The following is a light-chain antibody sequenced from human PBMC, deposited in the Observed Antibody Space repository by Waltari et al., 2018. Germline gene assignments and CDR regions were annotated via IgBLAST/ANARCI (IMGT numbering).Light chain of an antibody. V-gene: IGLV2-14*03. J-gene: IGLJ2*01. CDR2: GVS. Sequence: QSALTQPASVSGSPGQSIPVSCPGVDPYQFVPWYQQQPGKAPRLIIYGVSERPSGVSHRFSGSKSGSTAYLTISGLQAEDEANYFCTSYAGSTLFVIFGGGTKLTVL. CDR3: TSYAGSTLFVI. CDR1: VDPYQF.